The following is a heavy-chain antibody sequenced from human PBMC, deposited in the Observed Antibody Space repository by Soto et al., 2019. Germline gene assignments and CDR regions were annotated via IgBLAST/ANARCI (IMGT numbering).Heavy chain of an antibody. D-gene: IGHD6-19*01. J-gene: IGHJ4*02. V-gene: IGHV1-18*01. CDR1: GYTFTSYG. CDR2: ISAYNGNT. Sequence: ASVKVSCKASGYTFTSYGISWVRQAPGQGLEWMGWISAYNGNTNYAQKLQGRVTMTTDTSTSTAYMELRSLRSDDTAVYYCARDLRPRYSSGWRASEYWGQGTLVTVSS. CDR3: ARDLRPRYSSGWRASEY.